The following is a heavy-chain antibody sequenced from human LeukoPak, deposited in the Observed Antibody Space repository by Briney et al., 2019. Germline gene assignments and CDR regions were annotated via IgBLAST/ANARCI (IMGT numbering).Heavy chain of an antibody. CDR1: GFTFSSYA. CDR2: ISYDGSNK. D-gene: IGHD6-19*01. Sequence: GGSLRLSCAASGFTFSSYAMHWVRQAPGKGLEWVAVISYDGSNKYYADSVKGRFTISRDNSKNTLYLQMNSLRAEDTAVYYCARDRGWPDYFDYWGQGTLVTVSS. CDR3: ARDRGWPDYFDY. V-gene: IGHV3-30*04. J-gene: IGHJ4*02.